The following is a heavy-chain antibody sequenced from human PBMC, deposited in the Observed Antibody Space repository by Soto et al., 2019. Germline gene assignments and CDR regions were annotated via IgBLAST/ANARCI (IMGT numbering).Heavy chain of an antibody. J-gene: IGHJ6*02. Sequence: GGSLRLSCAASGFTFSSYAMSWVRQAPGKGLEWVSAVSGSGGSTYYADSVKGRFTISRDNSKNTLYLQMNSLTSEDTAVYYCTRDGYPFALDVWGLGTSVTVSS. CDR2: VSGSGGST. CDR1: GFTFSSYA. CDR3: TRDGYPFALDV. D-gene: IGHD5-12*01. V-gene: IGHV3-23*01.